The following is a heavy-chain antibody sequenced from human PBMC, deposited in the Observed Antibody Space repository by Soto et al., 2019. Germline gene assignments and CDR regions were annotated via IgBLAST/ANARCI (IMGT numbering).Heavy chain of an antibody. CDR2: IKSKTDGGTT. V-gene: IGHV3-15*01. D-gene: IGHD2-15*01. CDR1: GFTFSNAW. CDR3: TTMLHCSGGSCYSGPNLAEYFQH. Sequence: GGSLRLSCAASGFTFSNAWMSWVRQAPGKGLEWVGRIKSKTDGGTTDYAAPVKGRFTISRDDSKNTLYLQMNSLKTEDTAVYYCTTMLHCSGGSCYSGPNLAEYFQHWGQGTLVTVSS. J-gene: IGHJ1*01.